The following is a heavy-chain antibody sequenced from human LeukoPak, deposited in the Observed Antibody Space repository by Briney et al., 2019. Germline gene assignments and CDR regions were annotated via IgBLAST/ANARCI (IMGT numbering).Heavy chain of an antibody. CDR1: GFIFSSYS. CDR3: AKDSRQPDY. CDR2: ISGSGGST. Sequence: GGSLRLSCAASGFIFSSYSMNWVRQAPGKGLEWVSAISGSGGSTYYADSVKGRFTISRDNSKNTLYLQMNSLRAEDTAVYYCAKDSRQPDYWGQGTLVTVSS. V-gene: IGHV3-23*01. J-gene: IGHJ4*02.